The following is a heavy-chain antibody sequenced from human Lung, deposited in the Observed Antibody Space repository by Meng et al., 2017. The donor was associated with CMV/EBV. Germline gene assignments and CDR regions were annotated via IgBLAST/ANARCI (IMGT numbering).Heavy chain of an antibody. CDR3: ARFDMDVEGYYGMDV. Sequence: GSLRPSCTVSGGSISTYYWNWLRQLPGKGLEWIGYISNSGSTDYNPSLKSRVTISVDTSKNQFSLKLTSVTAADTAVYYCARFDMDVEGYYGMDVWGQGTXVTVSS. CDR1: GGSISTYY. CDR2: ISNSGST. V-gene: IGHV4-59*01. J-gene: IGHJ6*02. D-gene: IGHD2-15*01.